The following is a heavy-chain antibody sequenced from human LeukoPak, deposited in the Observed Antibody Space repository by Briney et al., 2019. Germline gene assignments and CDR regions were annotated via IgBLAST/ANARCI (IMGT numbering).Heavy chain of an antibody. CDR3: ARDQPPYSYSSLDY. CDR1: GFTFSSYA. V-gene: IGHV3-30*04. Sequence: PGGSLRLSCAASGFTFSSYAMHWVRQAPGKGLEWVAVISWDGRNNYYADSVKGRFTISRDNSKNTLYLQMNSLRAEDTAVYYCARDQPPYSYSSLDYWGQGSLVTVSS. CDR2: ISWDGRNN. D-gene: IGHD6-13*01. J-gene: IGHJ4*02.